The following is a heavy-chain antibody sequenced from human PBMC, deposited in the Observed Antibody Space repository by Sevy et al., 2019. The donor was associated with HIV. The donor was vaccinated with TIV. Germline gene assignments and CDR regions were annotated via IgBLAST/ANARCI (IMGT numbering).Heavy chain of an antibody. V-gene: IGHV3-48*02. CDR1: GFIFSKYS. Sequence: GGSLRFSCAASGFIFSKYSMNWVRQAPGKGLEWISYISSSGSPINYADSVKGRFIVSRDNAKNSLYLQMNSLRDEDTAVYFCARGGEAGTIGYSFDYWGQGILVTVSS. CDR3: ARGGEAGTIGYSFDY. CDR2: ISSSGSPI. D-gene: IGHD3-16*01. J-gene: IGHJ4*02.